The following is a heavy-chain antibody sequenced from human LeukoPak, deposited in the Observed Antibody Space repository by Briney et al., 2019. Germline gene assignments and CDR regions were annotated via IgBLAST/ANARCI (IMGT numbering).Heavy chain of an antibody. Sequence: PSETLSLTCAVYGGSFSGYYWSWIRQPPGKGLEWIGEINHSGSTNYNPSLKSRVPISVDTSKNHSSLKLSSVTAADTAVYYCARWVAAAGTFLVGFDYWGQGTLVTVSS. CDR1: GGSFSGYY. CDR3: ARWVAAAGTFLVGFDY. D-gene: IGHD6-13*01. CDR2: INHSGST. V-gene: IGHV4-34*01. J-gene: IGHJ4*02.